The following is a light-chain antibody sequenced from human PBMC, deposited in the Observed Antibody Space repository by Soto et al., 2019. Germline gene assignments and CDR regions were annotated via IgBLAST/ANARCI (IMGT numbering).Light chain of an antibody. V-gene: IGLV2-14*01. Sequence: QSVLTQPPSASGSPGQSVTISCTGTKSDIGVYDFVSWYQHHPGKAPRLIIYGVTDRPSGVSHRFSGSRSDSTASLTISGLQAEDEADYYCSSYTSSSTLIFGGGTKLTVL. J-gene: IGLJ2*01. CDR3: SSYTSSSTLI. CDR2: GVT. CDR1: KSDIGVYDF.